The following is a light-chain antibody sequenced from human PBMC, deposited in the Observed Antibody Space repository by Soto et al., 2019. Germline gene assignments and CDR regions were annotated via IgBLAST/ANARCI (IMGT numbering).Light chain of an antibody. CDR1: ESVSSN. CDR2: GAS. V-gene: IGKV3-15*01. J-gene: IGKJ1*01. Sequence: EIVMTQSPATLSVSPGERATLSCRASESVSSNLAWYEQKPGQAPRLLIYGASTRATGIPARFSGSGSGTEFTLTISSLQSEDVVVYYGHQYNNCSPGTFGQGTKVEIK. CDR3: HQYNNCSPGT.